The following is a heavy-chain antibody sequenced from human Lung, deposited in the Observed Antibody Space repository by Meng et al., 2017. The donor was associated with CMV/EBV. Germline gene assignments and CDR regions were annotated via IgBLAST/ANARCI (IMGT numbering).Heavy chain of an antibody. CDR3: ARALDTAMVTFDY. D-gene: IGHD5-18*01. Sequence: QVQLQESGPGVVKPSQALSLTCTVSGGSISSGDYYWSWIRQPPGKGLEWIGYIYYSGSTYYNPSLKSRVTISVDTSKNQFSLKLSSVTAADTAVYYCARALDTAMVTFDYWGQGTLVTVSS. CDR1: GGSISSGDYY. CDR2: IYYSGST. J-gene: IGHJ4*02. V-gene: IGHV4-30-4*08.